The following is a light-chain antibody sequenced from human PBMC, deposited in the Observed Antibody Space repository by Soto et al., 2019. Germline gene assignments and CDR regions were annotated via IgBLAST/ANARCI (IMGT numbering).Light chain of an antibody. CDR3: QQYGSSPLIT. V-gene: IGKV3-20*01. CDR2: CVS. Sequence: EIVLTQSPGTLSLSPGQRDTLSCMAIQRLSASDIAWYQQKPGQAPKFLIYCVSSRATCIPDRFSGSGSGTDFTLTISRLEPEDFAVYHCQQYGSSPLITVGQGTRLDIK. CDR1: QRLSASD. J-gene: IGKJ5*01.